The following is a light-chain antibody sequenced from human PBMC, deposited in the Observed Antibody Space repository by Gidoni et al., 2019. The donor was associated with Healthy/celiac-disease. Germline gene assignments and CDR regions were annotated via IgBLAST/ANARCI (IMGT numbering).Light chain of an antibody. CDR2: DVS. CDR3: QQYDNLLT. J-gene: IGKJ4*01. Sequence: DIKKTQSPSSLSASVGDRVIITCQASQDISNYLNCYQQKPGKAPKLLIYDVSNLETGVPSRFSGSGSVTVFSFTISSLQPEDVATYYCQQYDNLLTFGGGTKVEIK. CDR1: QDISNY. V-gene: IGKV1-33*01.